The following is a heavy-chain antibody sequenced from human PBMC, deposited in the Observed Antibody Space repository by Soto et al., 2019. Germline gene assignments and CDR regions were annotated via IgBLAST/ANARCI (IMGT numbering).Heavy chain of an antibody. CDR3: ASLIADYGDYEGAFDI. J-gene: IGHJ3*02. D-gene: IGHD4-17*01. CDR1: GFTFTSSA. Sequence: QLQLVQSGPEVKKPGTSVKVSCKDSGFTFTSSAMQWVRQARGQRLEWIGWIVVGSGNTNYAQKFQGRVNITRDMSTSTAYMELSSLRSEDTAVYYCASLIADYGDYEGAFDIWGQGTMVTVSS. V-gene: IGHV1-58*02. CDR2: IVVGSGNT.